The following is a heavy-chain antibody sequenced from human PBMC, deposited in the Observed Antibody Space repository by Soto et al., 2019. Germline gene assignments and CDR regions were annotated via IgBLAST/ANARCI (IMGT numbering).Heavy chain of an antibody. CDR3: ARGTWVRSAFDM. CDR2: IFYSGST. Sequence: SETLSLTCTVSGGSISSSSYYWGWIRQPPGKGLEWIGSIFYSGSTYYNPSLKSRVTISVDTSKNQFSLKLSSVTAADTAVYYCARGTWVRSAFDMWGQGTMVTVSS. J-gene: IGHJ3*02. CDR1: GGSISSSSYY. D-gene: IGHD3-10*01. V-gene: IGHV4-39*01.